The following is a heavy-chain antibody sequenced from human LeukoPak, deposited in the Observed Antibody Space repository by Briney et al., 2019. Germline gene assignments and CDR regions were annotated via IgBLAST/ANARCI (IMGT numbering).Heavy chain of an antibody. CDR2: IYSSGST. D-gene: IGHD3-16*01. Sequence: PSETLSLTCTVSGGSISSYYWSWIRQPAGKGLEWIGRIYSSGSTYYNPSLRSRVTMSLDTSKYQFSLRLTSVTVADTAVYYCARGLGGASYYMDVWGKGTTVTVSS. CDR1: GGSISSYY. V-gene: IGHV4-4*07. CDR3: ARGLGGASYYMDV. J-gene: IGHJ6*03.